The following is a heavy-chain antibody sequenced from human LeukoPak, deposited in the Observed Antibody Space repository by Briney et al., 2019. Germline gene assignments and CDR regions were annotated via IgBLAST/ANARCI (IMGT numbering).Heavy chain of an antibody. CDR2: IYHGGST. D-gene: IGHD3-22*01. CDR1: GASISSSHW. Sequence: SETLSLTCAVSGASISSSHWWSWVRQPPRKGLEWIGEIYHGGSTNCNPSLKGRVTISVDRSNNQFSLKLSSVTAADTAVYYCARGKTYYDISKDAFDIWGQGTMVTVSS. CDR3: ARGKTYYDISKDAFDI. V-gene: IGHV4-4*02. J-gene: IGHJ3*02.